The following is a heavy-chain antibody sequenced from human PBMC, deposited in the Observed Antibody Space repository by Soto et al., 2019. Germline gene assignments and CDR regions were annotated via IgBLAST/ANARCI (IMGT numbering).Heavy chain of an antibody. J-gene: IGHJ4*02. CDR2: INPGGGRT. V-gene: IGHV1-46*01. CDR1: GYTFTSYY. CDR3: ARGPSCGGDCYLFDY. Sequence: VASVKVSCKASGYTFTSYYIHWVRQAPGQGLEWVAMINPGGGRTNYAQMFQGRVTLARDTSTGTVDMELSSLTSDDTAVYYCARGPSCGGDCYLFDYWGQGSLVTVSS. D-gene: IGHD2-21*02.